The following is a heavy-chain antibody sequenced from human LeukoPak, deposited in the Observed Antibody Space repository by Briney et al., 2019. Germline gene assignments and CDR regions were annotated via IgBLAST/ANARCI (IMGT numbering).Heavy chain of an antibody. J-gene: IGHJ4*02. CDR1: GFTFSSYW. V-gene: IGHV3-7*01. D-gene: IGHD1-14*01. CDR3: ARDSYRALEY. Sequence: GGSLRLSCAASGFTFSSYWMHWVRQAPGKGLEWVAIMNQDGSEKYYVDSVKGRFTISRDNAKNSLYLQMNSLRAEDTAAYYCARDSYRALEYWGQGILLTVSS. CDR2: MNQDGSEK.